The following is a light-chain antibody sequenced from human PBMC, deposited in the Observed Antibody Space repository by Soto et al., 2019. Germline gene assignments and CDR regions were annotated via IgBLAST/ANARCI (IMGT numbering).Light chain of an antibody. Sequence: EIVLTQSPDTLSLSPGERGTLSCRASQIVRKNYLAWYQQKPGQPPRLLIHDASLRATGIPDRFSGSGSGTDFTLTISRLEPEDFAVYYCQQCSTSPLTFGGGTKVEFK. CDR2: DAS. J-gene: IGKJ4*01. CDR3: QQCSTSPLT. V-gene: IGKV3-20*01. CDR1: QIVRKNY.